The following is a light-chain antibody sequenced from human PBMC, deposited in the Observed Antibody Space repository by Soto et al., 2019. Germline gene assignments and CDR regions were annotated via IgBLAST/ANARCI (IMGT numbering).Light chain of an antibody. CDR1: SSNIGSNY. J-gene: IGLJ3*02. CDR2: RNN. Sequence: QLVLTQPPSASGTPGQKVTISCSGSSSNIGSNYLYWYQQLRGTPPKRLIYRNNQRPSGVPDRFSGSKSGTSASLAISGLRSEDEADYHCAAWDVSLNGWVFGGGTKLPVL. V-gene: IGLV1-47*01. CDR3: AAWDVSLNGWV.